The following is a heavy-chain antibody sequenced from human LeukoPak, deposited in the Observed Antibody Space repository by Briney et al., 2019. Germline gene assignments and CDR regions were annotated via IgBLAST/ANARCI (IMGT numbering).Heavy chain of an antibody. CDR3: ARDLGYSSGWSRYDY. CDR1: GDSISSGSAT. J-gene: IGHJ4*02. V-gene: IGHV6-1*01. D-gene: IGHD6-19*01. CDR2: TYYRSKWYF. Sequence: SQTLSLTCTIFGDSISSGSATWNWIRQSPSRGLEWLGRTYYRSKWYFNYAVSLKSRITINPDTSKNQFSLQLESVTSDDTAVYYCARDLGYSSGWSRYDYWGQGTLVTVSS.